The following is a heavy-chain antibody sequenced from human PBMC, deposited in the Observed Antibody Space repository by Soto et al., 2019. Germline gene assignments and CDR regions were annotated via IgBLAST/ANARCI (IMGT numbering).Heavy chain of an antibody. CDR3: ARADLRYCSSTSCLDYYYYMDV. V-gene: IGHV4-59*08. J-gene: IGHJ6*03. Sequence: SETLSLTCTVSGGSISSYYWSWIRQPPGKGMEWIGYIYYSGSTNYNPSLKSRVTISVDTSKNQFSLKLSSVTAADTAVYYCARADLRYCSSTSCLDYYYYMDVWGKGTTVTVSS. D-gene: IGHD2-2*01. CDR1: GGSISSYY. CDR2: IYYSGST.